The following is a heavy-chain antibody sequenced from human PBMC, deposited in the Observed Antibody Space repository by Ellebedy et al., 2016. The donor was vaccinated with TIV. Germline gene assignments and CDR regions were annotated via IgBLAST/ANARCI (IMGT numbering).Heavy chain of an antibody. CDR3: ARDLRETAENYYYYYSMDV. CDR2: ITGSGDRT. V-gene: IGHV3-23*01. CDR1: GFTFSSYA. J-gene: IGHJ6*02. Sequence: GGSLRLSXAASGFTFSSYAMSWVRQAPGKGLEWVSTITGSGDRTYDADSVKGRFTVSRDNSKNTLYLQMNSLRADDTAVYYCARDLRETAENYYYYYSMDVWGQGTTVTVSS. D-gene: IGHD3-10*01.